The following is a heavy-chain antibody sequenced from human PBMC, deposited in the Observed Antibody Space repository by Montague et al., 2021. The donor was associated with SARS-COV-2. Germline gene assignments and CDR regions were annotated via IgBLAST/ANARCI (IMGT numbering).Heavy chain of an antibody. J-gene: IGHJ4*02. CDR2: IYYSGST. CDR3: ARAPRNIFGVVLTFDY. D-gene: IGHD3-3*01. CDR1: GGSISSYY. V-gene: IGHV4-59*12. Sequence: SETLSLTYTVSGGSISSYYWSWIRQPPGKGLEWIGYIYYSGSTYYNPSLKSRVTISVDTSKNQFSLKLSSVTAADTAVYYCARAPRNIFGVVLTFDYWGQGTLVTVSS.